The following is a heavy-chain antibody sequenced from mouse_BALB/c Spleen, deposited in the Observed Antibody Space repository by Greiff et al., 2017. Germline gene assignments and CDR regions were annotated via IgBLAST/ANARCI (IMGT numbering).Heavy chain of an antibody. CDR2: IDPSDSYT. CDR3: ARWPMGAMDY. CDR1: GYTFTSYW. D-gene: IGHD4-1*01. V-gene: IGHV1-69*02. Sequence: QVQLQQPGAELVKPGASVKLSCKASGYTFTSYWMHWVKQRPGQGLEWIGAIDPSDSYTNYNQKFKGKATLTVDKSSSTAYMQLSSLTSEDSAVYYCARWPMGAMDYWGQGTSVTVSS. J-gene: IGHJ4*01.